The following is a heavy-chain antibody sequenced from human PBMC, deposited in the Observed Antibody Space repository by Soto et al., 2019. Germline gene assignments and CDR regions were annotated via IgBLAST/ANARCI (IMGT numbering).Heavy chain of an antibody. V-gene: IGHV4-31*02. D-gene: IGHD5-12*01. CDR2: ISSSGRT. CDR3: ARVRPVASQGSYYGLDV. Sequence: WTWIRQHPGKGLEWIGYISSSGRTYYNPSLKSRVSMSLDTSENQFSLRLSSVTAADTAVFYCARVRPVASQGSYYGLDVWGQGTTVTVSS. J-gene: IGHJ6*02.